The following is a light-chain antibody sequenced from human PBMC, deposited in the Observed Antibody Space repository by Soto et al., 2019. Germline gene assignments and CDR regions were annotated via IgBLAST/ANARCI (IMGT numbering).Light chain of an antibody. CDR1: RSNIGNNA. CDR2: YDD. J-gene: IGLJ2*01. CDR3: ATWDDSLNGQV. Sequence: QSVLTQPPSVSGAPRQRVTISCSGSRSNIGNNAVNWYQQFPGRAPKLLIYYDDLLPSGVSDRFSGSKSGTSDSLAISGLQSEDEADYYCATWDDSLNGQVFGGGTKVTVL. V-gene: IGLV1-36*01.